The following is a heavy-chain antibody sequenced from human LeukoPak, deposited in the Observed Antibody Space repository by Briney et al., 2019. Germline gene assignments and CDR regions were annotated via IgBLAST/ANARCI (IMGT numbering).Heavy chain of an antibody. Sequence: GGSLRLSCAASGFSFSSYEMNWVRQAPGKGLEWVSYISGSGITIRYADSVKGRFTISRDNARNPVYLQMNSLRAEDTAVYYCARDPGYYDSSGYYGRTFDIWGQGTMVTVSS. J-gene: IGHJ3*02. CDR2: ISGSGITI. CDR3: ARDPGYYDSSGYYGRTFDI. CDR1: GFSFSSYE. D-gene: IGHD3-22*01. V-gene: IGHV3-48*03.